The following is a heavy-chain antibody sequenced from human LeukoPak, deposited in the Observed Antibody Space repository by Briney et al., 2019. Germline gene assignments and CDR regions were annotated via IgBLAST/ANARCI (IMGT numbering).Heavy chain of an antibody. J-gene: IGHJ4*02. CDR1: GASINTCCYY. CDR3: ARGRSYGFDFDS. Sequence: PSETLSLTCDVSGASINTCCYYWTWIRQPPGKGLEWFGYKYYSGSTRNNSSLRSRLTISLDSSKNQFSLRLTSVTAADTAVYYCARGRSYGFDFDSWGPGTLVVVSS. V-gene: IGHV4-61*01. CDR2: KYYSGST. D-gene: IGHD3-16*01.